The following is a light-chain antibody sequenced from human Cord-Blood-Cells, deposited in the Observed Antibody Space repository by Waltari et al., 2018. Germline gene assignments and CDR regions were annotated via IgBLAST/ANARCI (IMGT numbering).Light chain of an antibody. V-gene: IGLV3-1*01. J-gene: IGLJ2*01. Sequence: SYELTQPHPVSVSPRQTASIPPSGAKLGYNSACWYQQKPGQSPVLVIYQDSKRPSGIPERFSGSNSGNTATLTISGTQAMDEADYYCQAWDSSTVVFGGGTKLTVL. CDR3: QAWDSSTVV. CDR2: QDS. CDR1: KLGYNS.